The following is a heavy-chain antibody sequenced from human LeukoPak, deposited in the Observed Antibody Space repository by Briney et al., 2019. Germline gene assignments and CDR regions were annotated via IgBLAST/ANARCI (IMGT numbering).Heavy chain of an antibody. CDR2: TYYRSKWYN. CDR3: ARVGQWLVQNWFDP. D-gene: IGHD6-19*01. Sequence: SQTLSLTCAISGDSVSSNSAAWNWIRQFPSRGLEWLGRTYYRSKWYNDYAVSVKSRITINPDTSKNQFSLQLNSVTPEDTAVYYCARVGQWLVQNWFDPWGQGTLVTVSS. J-gene: IGHJ5*02. CDR1: GDSVSSNSAA. V-gene: IGHV6-1*01.